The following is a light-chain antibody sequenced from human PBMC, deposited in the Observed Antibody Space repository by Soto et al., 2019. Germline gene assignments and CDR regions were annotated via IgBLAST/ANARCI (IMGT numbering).Light chain of an antibody. Sequence: QSVLTQPPSVSEAPGQRVTISCTGSSSNIGAGYDAHWYQQVPGTAPKLLIYENNHRPSGVPDRFSGSKSGNSASLAITGLQAEDEAEYYCQSYTTSLSGYVFGAGTKLTVL. CDR1: SSNIGAGYD. V-gene: IGLV1-40*01. CDR2: ENN. J-gene: IGLJ1*01. CDR3: QSYTTSLSGYV.